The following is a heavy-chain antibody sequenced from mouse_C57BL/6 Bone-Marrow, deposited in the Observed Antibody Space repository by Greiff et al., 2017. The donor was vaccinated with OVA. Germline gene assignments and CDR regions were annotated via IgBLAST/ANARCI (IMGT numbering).Heavy chain of an antibody. CDR3: ARKLPFAY. CDR2: IHPNSGST. V-gene: IGHV1-64*01. CDR1: GYTFTSYW. Sequence: QVHVKQSGAELVKPGASVKLSCKASGYTFTSYWMHWVKQRPGQGLEWIGMIHPNSGSTNYNEKFKSKATLTVDKSSSTAYMQLSSLTSEDSAVYYCARKLPFAYWGQGTLVTVSA. J-gene: IGHJ3*01.